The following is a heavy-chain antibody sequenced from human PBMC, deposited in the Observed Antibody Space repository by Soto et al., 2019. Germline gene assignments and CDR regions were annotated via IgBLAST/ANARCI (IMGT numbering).Heavy chain of an antibody. D-gene: IGHD1-1*01. Sequence: QVQLVESGGGVVQPGRSLRLSCVASGFAFSSFGMHWVRQAPGKGLEWVAFISHDGSKKKFVDSVKGRFTISRDDSGNTLYLQMNSLRADDTAVYFCAKDWNGANYDYGTDVWGQGTTVTVSS. CDR3: AKDWNGANYDYGTDV. J-gene: IGHJ6*02. V-gene: IGHV3-30*18. CDR2: ISHDGSKK. CDR1: GFAFSSFG.